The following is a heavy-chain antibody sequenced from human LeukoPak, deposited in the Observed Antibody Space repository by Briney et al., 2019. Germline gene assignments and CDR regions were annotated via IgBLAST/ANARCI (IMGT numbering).Heavy chain of an antibody. Sequence: ASVKVSCKASGYTFTSYDINWVRQATGQGLEWMGWMNPNSGNTGYAQKFQGRVTITRNTSISTAYMELSSLRSEDTAVYYCARTNPRITIFGVVIDAPGAHDYWGQGTLVTVSS. CDR3: ARTNPRITIFGVVIDAPGAHDY. CDR1: GYTFTSYD. J-gene: IGHJ4*02. V-gene: IGHV1-8*01. CDR2: MNPNSGNT. D-gene: IGHD3-3*01.